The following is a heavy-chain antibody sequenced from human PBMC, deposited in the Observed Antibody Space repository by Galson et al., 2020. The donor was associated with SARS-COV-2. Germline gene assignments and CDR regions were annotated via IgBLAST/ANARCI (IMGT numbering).Heavy chain of an antibody. CDR1: GGSISSYY. D-gene: IGHD3-16*02. V-gene: IGHV4-59*08. J-gene: IGHJ3*02. CDR3: ARLAYYDYVWGSYRYGAFDI. CDR2: IYYSGST. Sequence: SETLSLTCTVSGGSISSYYWSWIRQPPGKGLEWIGYIYYSGSTNYNPSLKSLVTISVDTSKNQFSLKLSSVTAADTAVYYCARLAYYDYVWGSYRYGAFDIWGQGTMVTVSS.